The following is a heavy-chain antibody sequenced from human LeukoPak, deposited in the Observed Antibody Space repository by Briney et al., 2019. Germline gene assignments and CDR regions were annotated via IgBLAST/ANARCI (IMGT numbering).Heavy chain of an antibody. CDR3: ARAPLSGNSYNGSYYPDY. V-gene: IGHV3-21*01. J-gene: IGHJ4*02. CDR2: ISSSSTYI. CDR1: GFTFSSYS. D-gene: IGHD1-26*01. Sequence: PGGSLRLSCAASGFTFSSYSMDWVRQAPGKGLEWVSSISSSSTYIYYADSVKGRFTISRDNAKNSLYLQMHSLRAEDTAVYYCARAPLSGNSYNGSYYPDYWGQGTLVTVSS.